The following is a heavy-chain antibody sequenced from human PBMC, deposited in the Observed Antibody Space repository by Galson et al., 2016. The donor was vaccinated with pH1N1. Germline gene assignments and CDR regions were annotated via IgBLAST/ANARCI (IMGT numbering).Heavy chain of an antibody. CDR2: INQDGSQE. V-gene: IGHV3-7*01. CDR1: RFSFSDYW. Sequence: SLRLSCAGPRFSFSDYWMHWVRQAPGKGLEWVANINQDGSQEYYVDCVRGRFTNSRDNAKNSLYLQMNSLRAEDTAVYYCARAIGASGAFWGQGTLVTVSS. D-gene: IGHD6-13*01. CDR3: ARAIGASGAF. J-gene: IGHJ4*02.